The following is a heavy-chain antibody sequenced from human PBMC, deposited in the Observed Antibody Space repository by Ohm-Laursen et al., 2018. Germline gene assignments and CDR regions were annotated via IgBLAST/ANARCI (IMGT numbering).Heavy chain of an antibody. CDR2: IGSGYTP. D-gene: IGHD6-13*01. CDR3: ARDLAAAGTV. Sequence: SLRLSCSASGFTFSIYEMNWVRQAPEKGLEWVSYIGSGYTPHYADSVKGRFTISRDNAKNTLYLQMNSLRAEDTAVYYCARDLAAAGTVWGQGTLVTASS. V-gene: IGHV3-48*03. J-gene: IGHJ4*02. CDR1: GFTFSIYE.